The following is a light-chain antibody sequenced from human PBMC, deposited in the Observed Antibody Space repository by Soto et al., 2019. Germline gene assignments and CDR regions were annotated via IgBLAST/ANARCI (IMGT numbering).Light chain of an antibody. Sequence: QSALTQPASVSGSPGQSVTISCTGTSSDIGGYRYVSWYQQRPGKAPKLMIHDVTNRPSGVSDRFSGSKSGNTASLTISGLQAEDEADYYCTFYTSDSSVIFGGGTKLTVL. J-gene: IGLJ2*01. CDR3: TFYTSDSSVI. CDR1: SSDIGGYRY. V-gene: IGLV2-14*03. CDR2: DVT.